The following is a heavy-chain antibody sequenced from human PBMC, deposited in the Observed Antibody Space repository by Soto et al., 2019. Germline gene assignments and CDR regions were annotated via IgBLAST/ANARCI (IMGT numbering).Heavy chain of an antibody. Sequence: GGSLRLSCAASGFTFSSYGMHWVRQAPGKGLECVAVIWYDGSNKYYADSVKGRFTISRDNSKNTLYLQMNSLRAEDTALYYCARERRYRPSNFDYWGQGTLVTVSS. CDR1: GFTFSSYG. D-gene: IGHD1-26*01. CDR3: ARERRYRPSNFDY. J-gene: IGHJ4*02. CDR2: IWYDGSNK. V-gene: IGHV3-33*01.